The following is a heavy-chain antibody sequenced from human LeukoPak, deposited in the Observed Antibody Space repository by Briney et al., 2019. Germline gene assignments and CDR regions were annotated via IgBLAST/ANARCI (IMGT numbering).Heavy chain of an antibody. CDR3: AKALSSSFYYFDL. V-gene: IGHV3-23*01. CDR1: GFTFSSYA. J-gene: IGHJ2*01. D-gene: IGHD3-16*02. CDR2: ISGSGGST. Sequence: GGSLRLSCAASGFTFSSYAMSWVRQAPGKGLEWVSAISGSGGSTYYADSVKGRFTISRDNSRNTLYLQMNSLRAEDTAVYYCAKALSSSFYYFDLGGRGTLVTVSS.